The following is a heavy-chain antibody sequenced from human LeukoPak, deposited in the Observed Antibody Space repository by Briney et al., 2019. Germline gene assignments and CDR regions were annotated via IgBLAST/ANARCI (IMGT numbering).Heavy chain of an antibody. J-gene: IGHJ6*04. Sequence: PGGSLTLSCTTSGFTFKNYEMTWVRQSPGKGLEWVSYISKSGSPEYYAASVKGRFTISRDNANNSLYLQMNSLRAEDTAVYYCARLFGESLVWGKGATVTVSS. CDR1: GFTFKNYE. D-gene: IGHD3-10*01. CDR3: ARLFGESLV. V-gene: IGHV3-48*03. CDR2: ISKSGSPE.